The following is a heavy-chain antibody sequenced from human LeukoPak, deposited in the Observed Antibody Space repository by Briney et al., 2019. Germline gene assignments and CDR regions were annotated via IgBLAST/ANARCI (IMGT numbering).Heavy chain of an antibody. CDR2: ITYDGRT. CDR1: GGSFDGYY. V-gene: IGHV4-34*01. D-gene: IGHD3-9*01. CDR3: ARDQVSRRYFDAYDAFDI. Sequence: SETLSLTCAVFGGSFDGYYWSWIRQSPGKGLEWIGEITYDGRTKYNPSLRSRVSISVDTSKNQFSLKLSSVTAADTAVYYCARDQVSRRYFDAYDAFDIWGQGTMVTVSS. J-gene: IGHJ3*02.